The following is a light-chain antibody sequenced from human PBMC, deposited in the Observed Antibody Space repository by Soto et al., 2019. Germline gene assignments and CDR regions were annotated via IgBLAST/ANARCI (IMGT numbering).Light chain of an antibody. CDR3: QHYTLYSAP. V-gene: IGKV3-11*01. J-gene: IGKJ5*01. CDR1: QSVSSY. CDR2: DAS. Sequence: EIVLTQSPATLSLSPGERATLSCRASQSVSSYLAWYQQKPGQAPRLLIYDASNRATGIPARFSGSGSGTEFTLTINRLQPDDFATYFCQHYTLYSAPFGQGTRV.